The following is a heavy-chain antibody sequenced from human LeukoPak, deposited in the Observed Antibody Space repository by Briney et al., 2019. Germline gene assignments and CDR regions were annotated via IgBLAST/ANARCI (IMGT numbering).Heavy chain of an antibody. J-gene: IGHJ3*02. V-gene: IGHV3-23*01. Sequence: GGSLRLSCAASGFTFSSYAMSWVRHAPGKGLEWVSAISGSGGSTYYADSVRGRFTISRDNSKDTLYLQMNSLRAEDTAVYYCAKGRTSGPYDAFDIWGQGTMVTVSS. CDR2: ISGSGGST. CDR3: AKGRTSGPYDAFDI. D-gene: IGHD1-26*01. CDR1: GFTFSSYA.